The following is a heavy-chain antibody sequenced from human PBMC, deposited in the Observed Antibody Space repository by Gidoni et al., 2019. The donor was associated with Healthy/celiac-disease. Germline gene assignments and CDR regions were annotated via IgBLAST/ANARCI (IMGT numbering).Heavy chain of an antibody. Sequence: EVQLVESGGGLVQPGRSLILSCTASGSTFGGYAMSWFRQAPGKGLEWVGLMRSKAYGGTTEYDASVKGRFTITRNDSKSIAYLQMNSRKTEDTAVYYGTRDRGGSDYISYFDYWGQGTLVTVSS. CDR2: MRSKAYGGTT. V-gene: IGHV3-49*03. D-gene: IGHD1-26*01. CDR1: GSTFGGYA. CDR3: TRDRGGSDYISYFDY. J-gene: IGHJ4*02.